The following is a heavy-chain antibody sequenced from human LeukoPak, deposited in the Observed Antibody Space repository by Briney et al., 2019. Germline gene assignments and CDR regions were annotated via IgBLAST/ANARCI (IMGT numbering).Heavy chain of an antibody. J-gene: IGHJ4*02. Sequence: PSETLSLTCAVSGGSISSSNWWSWVRQPPGKGLEWIGEIYHSGSTNYNPSLKSRVTISVDKSKNQFSLKLSSVTAADTAVYYCMVRGVIIKDYFDYWGQGTLVTVSS. V-gene: IGHV4-4*02. CDR2: IYHSGST. D-gene: IGHD3-10*01. CDR3: MVRGVIIKDYFDY. CDR1: GGSISSSNW.